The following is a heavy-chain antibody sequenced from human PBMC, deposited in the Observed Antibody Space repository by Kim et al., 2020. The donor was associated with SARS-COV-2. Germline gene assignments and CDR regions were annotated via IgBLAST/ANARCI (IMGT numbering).Heavy chain of an antibody. Sequence: NYNPSPKSRVPLSVDTSKTQFSLKLSSVTAADTAVYYCASLGSGGVPNDYWGQGTLVTVSS. D-gene: IGHD3-3*01. J-gene: IGHJ4*02. CDR3: ASLGSGGVPNDY. V-gene: IGHV4-34*01.